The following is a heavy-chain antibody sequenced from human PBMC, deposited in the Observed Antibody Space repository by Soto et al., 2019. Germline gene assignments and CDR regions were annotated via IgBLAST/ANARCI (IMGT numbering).Heavy chain of an antibody. CDR2: ISSNGGST. V-gene: IGHV3-64*01. J-gene: IGHJ6*02. Sequence: GGSLRLSCAASGFTFSSYAMHWVRQAPGKGLEYVSAISSNGGSTYYANSVKGRFTISRDNSKNTLYLQMGSLRAEDMSVYYCARGDTAMTHYYYGMDVWGQGTTVTVSS. CDR3: ARGDTAMTHYYYGMDV. CDR1: GFTFSSYA. D-gene: IGHD5-18*01.